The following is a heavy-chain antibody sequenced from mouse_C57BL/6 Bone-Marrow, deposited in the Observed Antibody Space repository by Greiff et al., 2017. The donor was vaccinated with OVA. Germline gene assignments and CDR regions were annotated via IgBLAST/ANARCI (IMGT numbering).Heavy chain of an antibody. CDR1: GYTFTGYW. Sequence: QVQLQQSGAELMKPGASVKLSCKATGYTFTGYWIEWVKQRPGHGLEWIGEILPGSGSTNYNEKFKGKATFTADTSSNTAYMQLSSLTTEDSAIYYCALQLRPPWFAYWGQGTLVTVSA. J-gene: IGHJ3*01. D-gene: IGHD3-2*02. CDR3: ALQLRPPWFAY. CDR2: ILPGSGST. V-gene: IGHV1-9*01.